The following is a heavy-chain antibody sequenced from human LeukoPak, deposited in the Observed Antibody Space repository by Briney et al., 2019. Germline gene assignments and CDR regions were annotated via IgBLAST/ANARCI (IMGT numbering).Heavy chain of an antibody. D-gene: IGHD4-17*01. CDR3: ARHNREYAGDSPLDY. CDR1: GYSFTTYW. CDR2: IYPGDSDT. V-gene: IGHV5-51*01. Sequence: GESLKISCKGSGYSFTTYWIVWVRQMPGKGLEWMGIIYPGDSDTRYSPSFQGQVTISADKSISAAYLQWSSLKASDTAIYYCARHNREYAGDSPLDYWGQGTLVTVSS. J-gene: IGHJ4*02.